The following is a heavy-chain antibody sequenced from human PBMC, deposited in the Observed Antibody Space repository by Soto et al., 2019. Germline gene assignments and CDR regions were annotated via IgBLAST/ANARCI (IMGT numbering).Heavy chain of an antibody. J-gene: IGHJ3*02. CDR3: ATPFAGGYYYVDAFDI. D-gene: IGHD3-22*01. V-gene: IGHV3-23*01. Sequence: EVQLLESGGGLVQPGGSLRLSCAASGFTFSSYAMSWVRQAPGKGLEWVSAISGSGGSTYYADSVKGRFAISRDNSKNTLYLQMNSLRAEDTAVYYCATPFAGGYYYVDAFDIWGQGTMVTVSS. CDR2: ISGSGGST. CDR1: GFTFSSYA.